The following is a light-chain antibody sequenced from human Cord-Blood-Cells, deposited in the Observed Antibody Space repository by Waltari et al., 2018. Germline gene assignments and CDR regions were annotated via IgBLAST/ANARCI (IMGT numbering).Light chain of an antibody. Sequence: SITISCTGTSSDVGGYNYVSWYQQHPGKVPKLMIYDVSNRPSGVSNRFSGSKSGNTASLTISGLQAEDEADYYCSSYTSSSTLNWVFGGGTKLTVL. CDR2: DVS. J-gene: IGLJ3*02. CDR3: SSYTSSSTLNWV. CDR1: SSDVGGYNY. V-gene: IGLV2-14*04.